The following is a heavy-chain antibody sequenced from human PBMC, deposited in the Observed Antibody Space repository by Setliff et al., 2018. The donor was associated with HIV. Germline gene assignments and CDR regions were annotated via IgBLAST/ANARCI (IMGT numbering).Heavy chain of an antibody. J-gene: IGHJ4*02. D-gene: IGHD3-9*01. V-gene: IGHV3-48*03. Sequence: PGGSLRLSCAASGFTFSNYEMSWVRQAPGKGPEWVSYITGSGDTIYYADSVKGRFTMSRDDSKSIAYLQMSSLKIEDTAVYYCTRDHRFVDRYPDWWGQGTLVTVSS. CDR1: GFTFSNYE. CDR3: TRDHRFVDRYPDW. CDR2: ITGSGDTI.